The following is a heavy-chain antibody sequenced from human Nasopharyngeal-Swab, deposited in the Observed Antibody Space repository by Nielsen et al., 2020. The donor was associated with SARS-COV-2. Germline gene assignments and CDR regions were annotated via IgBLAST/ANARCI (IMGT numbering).Heavy chain of an antibody. D-gene: IGHD5-24*01. J-gene: IGHJ3*02. CDR3: ASGVVEMATIKKGDDAFDI. Sequence: GESLKISCAASGFTFSSYGMHWVRQAPGKGLEWVAVIWYDGSNKYYADSVKGRFTISRDNSKNTLYLQMNSLRAEDTTVYYCASGVVEMATIKKGDDAFDIWGQGTMVTVSS. CDR2: IWYDGSNK. CDR1: GFTFSSYG. V-gene: IGHV3-30*19.